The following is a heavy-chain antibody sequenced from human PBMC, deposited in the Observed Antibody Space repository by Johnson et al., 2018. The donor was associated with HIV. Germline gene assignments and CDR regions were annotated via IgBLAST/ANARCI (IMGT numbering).Heavy chain of an antibody. D-gene: IGHD3-10*01. V-gene: IGHV3-74*01. CDR2: INSDGRST. CDR1: GIAFSTNW. CDR3: AVLCSGCADAFDV. J-gene: IGHJ3*01. Sequence: EVQLVESGGDLVQPGGSLRLSCVGSGIAFSTNWMHWVRQAPGKGLVWVSRINSDGRSTSYADSVKGRFTISRDNAKNTLYLQMDNLGAEDTAVYYCAVLCSGCADAFDVWGQGTMVTVS.